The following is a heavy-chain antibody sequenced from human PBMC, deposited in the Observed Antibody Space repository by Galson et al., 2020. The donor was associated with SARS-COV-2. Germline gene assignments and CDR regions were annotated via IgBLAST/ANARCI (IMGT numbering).Heavy chain of an antibody. J-gene: IGHJ4*02. CDR1: GGSISSGGYY. Sequence: SETLSLTCTVSGGSISSGGYYWSWIRQHPGKGLEWIGYIYYSGSTYYNPSLKSRVTISVDTSKNQFSLKLSSVTAADTAVYYRARDAVAGKGLFDYWGQGTLVTVSS. CDR2: IYYSGST. V-gene: IGHV4-31*03. D-gene: IGHD6-19*01. CDR3: ARDAVAGKGLFDY.